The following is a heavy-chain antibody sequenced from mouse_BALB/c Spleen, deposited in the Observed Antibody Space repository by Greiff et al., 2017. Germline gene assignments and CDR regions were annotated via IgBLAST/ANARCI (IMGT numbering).Heavy chain of an antibody. CDR3: ARDRGYASYFDY. D-gene: IGHD3-2*02. J-gene: IGHJ2*01. V-gene: IGHV5-4*02. CDR2: ISDGGSYT. Sequence: DVMLVESGGGLVKPGGSLKLSCAASGFTFSDYYMYWVRQTPEKRLEWVATISDGGSYTYYPDSVKGRFTISRDNAKNNLYLQMSSLKSEDTAMYYCARDRGYASYFDYWGQGTTLTVSS. CDR1: GFTFSDYY.